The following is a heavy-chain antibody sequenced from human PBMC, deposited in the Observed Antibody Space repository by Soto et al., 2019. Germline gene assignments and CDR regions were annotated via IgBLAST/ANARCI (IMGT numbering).Heavy chain of an antibody. V-gene: IGHV3-11*03. CDR1: GFTFSDYY. CDR3: ERPQKGMEV. J-gene: IGHJ6*01. Sequence: PGWSLRLSCAASGFTFSDYYMGWIRQAPGKGLEWVSYISSSSSYTNYADSVKGRFTISRDNAKNSLYLQMNSLRAEDTAVYYCERPQKGMEVWGQGTTVTVSS. CDR2: ISSSSSYT.